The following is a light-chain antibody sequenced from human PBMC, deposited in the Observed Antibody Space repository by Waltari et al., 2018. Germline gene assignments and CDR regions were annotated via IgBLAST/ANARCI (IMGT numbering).Light chain of an antibody. CDR3: MLGARPWT. Sequence: VVMTQSPDSLPVTLGQPASIPYRSNESLVITDGRTYLNWIHQRPGQSPRRLISQVSDRDSGVPDRFSGSGSGTDFTLKISRVEAEDVGVYYCMLGARPWTFGPGTKVEI. J-gene: IGKJ1*01. CDR1: ESLVITDGRTY. V-gene: IGKV2-30*01. CDR2: QVS.